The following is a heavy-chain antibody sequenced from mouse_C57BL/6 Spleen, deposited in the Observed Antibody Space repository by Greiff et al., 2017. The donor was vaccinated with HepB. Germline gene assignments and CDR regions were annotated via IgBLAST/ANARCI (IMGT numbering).Heavy chain of an antibody. CDR1: GFTFSSYA. CDR2: ISSGGDYI. Sequence: EVQLVESGEGLVKPGGSLKLSCAASGFTFSSYAMSWVRQTPEKRLEWVAYISSGGDYIYYADTVKGRFTISRDNARNTLYLQMSSLKSEDTAMYYCTRGVTTAPGFDVWGTGTTVTVSS. CDR3: TRGVTTAPGFDV. D-gene: IGHD1-2*01. J-gene: IGHJ1*03. V-gene: IGHV5-9-1*02.